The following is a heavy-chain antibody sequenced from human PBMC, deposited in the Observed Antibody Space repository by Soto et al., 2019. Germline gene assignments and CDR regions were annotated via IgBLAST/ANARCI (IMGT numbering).Heavy chain of an antibody. CDR3: AKEAAWQRGIFDY. CDR1: GFTFSIYD. D-gene: IGHD5-12*01. J-gene: IGHJ4*02. V-gene: IGHV3-23*01. CDR2: FSGRDGDT. Sequence: GGSLRLSCEASGFTFSIYDMSWVRQAPGKGLEWVSGFSGRDGDTYYTDSMKGRFTISRDSSKNTLYLQMKSLRAEDTAIYYCAKEAAWQRGIFDYWGQGALVTVSS.